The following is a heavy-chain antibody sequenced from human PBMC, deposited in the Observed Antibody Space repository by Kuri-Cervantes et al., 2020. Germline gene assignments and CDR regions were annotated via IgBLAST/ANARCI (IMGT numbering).Heavy chain of an antibody. D-gene: IGHD1-26*01. CDR3: AKGHSGYVAY. V-gene: IGHV3-30*02. CDR1: GFTFSSYT. Sequence: GESLKISCAASGFTFSSYTMNWVRQAPGKGLEWVAFIRYDGSNKYYADSVKGRFTISRDNSKNTLYLQMNSLRAEDTAVYYCAKGHSGYVAYWGQGTLVTVSS. J-gene: IGHJ4*02. CDR2: IRYDGSNK.